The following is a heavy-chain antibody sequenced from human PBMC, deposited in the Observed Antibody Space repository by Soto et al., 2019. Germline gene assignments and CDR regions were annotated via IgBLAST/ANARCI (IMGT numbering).Heavy chain of an antibody. CDR1: GDSVSSSSAA. CDR3: AGVVCFRGMDV. CDR2: TYYRSKWIH. Sequence: PSQTLSLTCDISGDSVSSSSAAWNWIRQSPSRGLEWLGRTYYRSKWIHEYTLSMESRITINPDTSKNQFSLHIYSVTPEDTAVYYCAGVVCFRGMDVWGRGTPVTFSS. V-gene: IGHV6-1*01. J-gene: IGHJ6*02. D-gene: IGHD2-21*01.